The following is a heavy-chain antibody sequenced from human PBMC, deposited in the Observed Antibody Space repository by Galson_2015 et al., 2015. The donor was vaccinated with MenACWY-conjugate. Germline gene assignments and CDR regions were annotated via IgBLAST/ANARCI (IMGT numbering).Heavy chain of an antibody. D-gene: IGHD5-24*01. CDR1: GYTFTSYG. V-gene: IGHV1-18*01. Sequence: SVKVSCKASGYTFTSYGISWVRQAPGQGLEWMGWISAYNGNTNYAQKLQGRVTMTTDTSTSTAYMELRSLRSDDTAVYYCARLSTRNGYNLYYFDYWGQGTLVTVSS. CDR3: ARLSTRNGYNLYYFDY. J-gene: IGHJ4*02. CDR2: ISAYNGNT.